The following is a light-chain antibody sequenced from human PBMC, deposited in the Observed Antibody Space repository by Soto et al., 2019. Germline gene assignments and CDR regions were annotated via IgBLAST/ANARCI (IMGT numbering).Light chain of an antibody. Sequence: QSALTQPASVSGSPGQSITISCTGTSSDVGGYNYVSWYQQHPGKAPQLMIYDVNNRPSGVSDRFSGSKSGNTASLTISGLQAADEADAYCSSSTSSSTLVFGGGPKLTVL. CDR3: SSSTSSSTLV. CDR1: SSDVGGYNY. CDR2: DVN. V-gene: IGLV2-14*01. J-gene: IGLJ2*01.